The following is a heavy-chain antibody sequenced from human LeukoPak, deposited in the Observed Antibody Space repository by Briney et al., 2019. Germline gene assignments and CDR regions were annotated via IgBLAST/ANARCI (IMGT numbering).Heavy chain of an antibody. CDR2: ISGDTTYI. V-gene: IGHV3-21*01. D-gene: IGHD1-1*01. CDR3: ARRGTDASFSFFDV. J-gene: IGHJ3*01. Sequence: GGPLRLSCAASGFSFSSYTMHWVRQIPGERPEWVSSISGDTTYIYYADSLKGRFTISRDNTNTSLFLQMNSLRAEDTATYFCARRGTDASFSFFDVWGQGTMVAASS. CDR1: GFSFSSYT.